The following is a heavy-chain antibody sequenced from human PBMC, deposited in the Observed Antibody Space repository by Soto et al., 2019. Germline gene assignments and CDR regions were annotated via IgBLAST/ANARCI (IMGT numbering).Heavy chain of an antibody. D-gene: IGHD6-19*01. CDR3: ATDPPALGSFQH. CDR1: GFTLTEFS. J-gene: IGHJ1*01. CDR2: FDPEEGET. Sequence: ASVKVSCKVSGFTLTEFSMHWVRQAPGKGLEWMGGFDPEEGETIYAQKFKGRFTMTEDTSTDTVYMELSSLRFEYTAVYYCATDPPALGSFQHWGQGTLVTVSS. V-gene: IGHV1-24*01.